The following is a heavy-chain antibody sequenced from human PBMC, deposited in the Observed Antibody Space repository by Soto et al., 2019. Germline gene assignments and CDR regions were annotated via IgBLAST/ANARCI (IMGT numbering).Heavy chain of an antibody. Sequence: KTSETLSLTCTVSGGSISSYYWSWIRQPPGKGLEWIGYIYYSGSTNYNPSLKSRVTISVDTSKNQFSLKLSSVTAADTAVYYCARGIARGYGRFDPWGQGTLVTVSS. CDR1: GGSISSYY. V-gene: IGHV4-59*01. CDR3: ARGIARGYGRFDP. D-gene: IGHD5-18*01. J-gene: IGHJ5*02. CDR2: IYYSGST.